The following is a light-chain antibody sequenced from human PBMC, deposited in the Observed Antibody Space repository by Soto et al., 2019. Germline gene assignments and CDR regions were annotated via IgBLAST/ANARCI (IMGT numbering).Light chain of an antibody. CDR2: GAS. Sequence: DIVMTQSADSLAVCPGQRTTLPCAGSQSVSSNYLAWYQQNPGRPPRLLIYGASSRATGIPDRFSGSGSGTDCSLPISSLEPEDFQVYYCQQYGSSPLTFGGGTKVDIK. J-gene: IGKJ4*01. CDR3: QQYGSSPLT. V-gene: IGKV3-20*01. CDR1: QSVSSNY.